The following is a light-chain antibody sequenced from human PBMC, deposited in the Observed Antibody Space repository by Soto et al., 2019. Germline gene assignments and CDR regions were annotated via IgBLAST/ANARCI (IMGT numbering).Light chain of an antibody. J-gene: IGLJ2*01. CDR1: SSDVGGYNY. V-gene: IGLV2-14*01. CDR2: DVS. CDR3: SSYTSSSTGVV. Sequence: QSVLTQPASVSGSPGQSITISCTGTSSDVGGYNYVSWYQQHLGKAPKLMIYDVSNRPSGVSNRFSGSKSGNTASLTISGLQAEDEADYYCSSYTSSSTGVVFGGGTKVTVL.